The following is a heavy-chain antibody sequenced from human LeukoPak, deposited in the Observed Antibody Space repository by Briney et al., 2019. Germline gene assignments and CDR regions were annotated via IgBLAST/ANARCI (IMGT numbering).Heavy chain of an antibody. D-gene: IGHD2-8*02. V-gene: IGHV1-2*02. CDR3: AREAGGVSDY. CDR2: IKPNNGGT. CDR1: GYIFSDYY. Sequence: GASVKVSCKASGYIFSDYYVHWVRQAPGQGLEWMAWIKPNNGGTTFAQKFQGRVTLTRDTSISTAYMQLSGLRSEDTAMYYCAREAGGVSDYEGQGTLVTVSS. J-gene: IGHJ4*02.